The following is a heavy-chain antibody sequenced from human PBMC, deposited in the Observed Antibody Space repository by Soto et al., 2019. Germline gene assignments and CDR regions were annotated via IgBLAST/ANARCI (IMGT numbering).Heavy chain of an antibody. V-gene: IGHV3-48*02. Sequence: EVQLVESGGGLVQPGGSLRLSCAASGFTFSSYSMNWVRQAPGKGLEWVSYISSSSSTIYYADSVKGRFTISRDNAKNLLYLHMNSLRDEDMAVYYCARDGHYDILTGYYYYCMDVWGRGTTVTVSS. CDR2: ISSSSSTI. CDR1: GFTFSSYS. CDR3: ARDGHYDILTGYYYYCMDV. J-gene: IGHJ6*02. D-gene: IGHD3-9*01.